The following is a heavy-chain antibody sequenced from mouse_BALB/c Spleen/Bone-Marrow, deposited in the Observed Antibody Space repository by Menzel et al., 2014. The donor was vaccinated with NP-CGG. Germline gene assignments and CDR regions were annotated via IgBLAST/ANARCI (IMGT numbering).Heavy chain of an antibody. D-gene: IGHD2-3*01. V-gene: IGHV1-9*01. J-gene: IGHJ4*01. CDR2: ILPGSTST. Sequence: VKLQESGAELMKPGASVKISCKTTGYTFSGYWIEWVKQRPGHGLEWIGEILPGSTSTNYNEKFKDKATFTADTSSNTAYMQLSSLTSEDSAVYYCARDGYSSLAMDYWGQGTSVTVSS. CDR1: GYTFSGYW. CDR3: ARDGYSSLAMDY.